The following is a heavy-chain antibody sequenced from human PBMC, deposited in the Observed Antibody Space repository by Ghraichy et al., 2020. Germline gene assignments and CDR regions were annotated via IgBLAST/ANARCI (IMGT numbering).Heavy chain of an antibody. CDR1: GFTFSGYA. D-gene: IGHD4-17*01. J-gene: IGHJ6*02. CDR3: AKDRTTVTTGGCGMDV. CDR2: ISVRGDNT. V-gene: IGHV3-23*01. Sequence: GALRLSCEASGFTFSGYAMNWVRQVPGMGLEWVSAISVRGDNTYYADSVKGRFTISRDNSKNALYLQVHSLRADDTAIYYCAKDRTTVTTGGCGMDVWGQGTTVTVSS.